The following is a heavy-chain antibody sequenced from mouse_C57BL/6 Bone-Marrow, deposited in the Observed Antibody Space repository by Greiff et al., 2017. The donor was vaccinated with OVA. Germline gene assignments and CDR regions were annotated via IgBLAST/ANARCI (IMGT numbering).Heavy chain of an antibody. J-gene: IGHJ3*01. Sequence: VQLQQSGAELARPGASVKMSCKASGYTFTSYTMHWVKQRPGQGLEWIGYINPSSGYTKYNQKFKDKATLTADKSSSTAYMQLGSLTSEDSAVYYCAIGDGYYAYWGQGTLVTVSA. D-gene: IGHD2-3*01. V-gene: IGHV1-4*01. CDR2: INPSSGYT. CDR1: GYTFTSYT. CDR3: AIGDGYYAY.